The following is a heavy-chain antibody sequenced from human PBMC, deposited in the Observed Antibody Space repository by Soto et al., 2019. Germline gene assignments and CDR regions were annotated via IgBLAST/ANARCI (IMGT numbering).Heavy chain of an antibody. CDR1: GGTFSSYT. Sequence: QVQLVQSGAEVKKPGSSVKVSCKASGGTFSSYTISWVRQAPGQGLEWMGRIIPILGIANYAQKFQGRVTITADKSTSTAYMELSSLRSEDTAVYYCAREVRGCSSTSCYTGWFDPWGQGTLVTVSS. CDR2: IIPILGIA. CDR3: AREVRGCSSTSCYTGWFDP. D-gene: IGHD2-2*02. J-gene: IGHJ5*02. V-gene: IGHV1-69*08.